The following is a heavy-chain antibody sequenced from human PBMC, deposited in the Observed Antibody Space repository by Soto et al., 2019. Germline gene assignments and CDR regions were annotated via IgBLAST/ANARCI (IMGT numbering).Heavy chain of an antibody. J-gene: IGHJ4*02. CDR3: ARHSLATQPGDY. CDR1: GYSFSTYW. CDR2: ISPGDSDT. D-gene: IGHD5-12*01. V-gene: IGHV5-51*01. Sequence: GESLKISCKASGYSFSTYWIAWVRQRPGKGLDWMGIISPGDSDTRYSPSFQGQVTISVDNSIDTAYLEWTTLRASDSAMYYCARHSLATQPGDYWGQGTRVTVSS.